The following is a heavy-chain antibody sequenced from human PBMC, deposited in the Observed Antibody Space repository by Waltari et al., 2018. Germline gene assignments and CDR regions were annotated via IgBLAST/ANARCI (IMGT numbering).Heavy chain of an antibody. CDR2: FYYSGRT. CDR3: ASQWGRDGKTFPPPTFDY. J-gene: IGHJ4*02. CDR1: GGAISSNNYF. Sequence: QVQLQESGPGLVKPSETLSLTCTVSGGAISSNNYFWGWIRQSPGKGLEWIGSFYYSGRTYYNAHLKSRVTISVDTSKKECSLKVNSVTAEDTAAYYCASQWGRDGKTFPPPTFDYWGQGTLVTVSS. D-gene: IGHD1-26*01. V-gene: IGHV4-39*01.